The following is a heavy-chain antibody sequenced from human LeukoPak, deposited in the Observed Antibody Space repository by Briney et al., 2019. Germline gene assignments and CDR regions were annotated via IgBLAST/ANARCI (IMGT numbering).Heavy chain of an antibody. V-gene: IGHV4-39*01. D-gene: IGHD6-19*01. CDR2: IYYSGDT. CDR1: GVSISSSSYY. CDR3: ARHQWHYYYYMGV. J-gene: IGHJ6*03. Sequence: PSETLSLTCTVSGVSISSSSYYWGWIRQPPGKGLEWNGSIYYSGDTYYNPSLKSRRVSISVDTSKNQFSLRLSSVTAADTAVYYCARHQWHYYYYMGVWGKGSTVTVSS.